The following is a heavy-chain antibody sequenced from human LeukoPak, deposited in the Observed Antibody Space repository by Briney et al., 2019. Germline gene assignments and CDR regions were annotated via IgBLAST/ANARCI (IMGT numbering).Heavy chain of an antibody. V-gene: IGHV4-4*09. D-gene: IGHD4-17*01. Sequence: SETLSLTCTVSGGSISSYYWSWFRQPPGKGLEWIGYIYTSGSTNYNPSLKSRVTISVDTSKNQFSLKLSSVTAADTAVYYCARLNGYGDYRNWFDPWGQGTLVTVSS. CDR1: GGSISSYY. CDR2: IYTSGST. J-gene: IGHJ5*02. CDR3: ARLNGYGDYRNWFDP.